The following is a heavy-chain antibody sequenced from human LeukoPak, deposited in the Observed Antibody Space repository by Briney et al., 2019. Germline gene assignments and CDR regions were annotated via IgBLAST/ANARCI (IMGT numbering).Heavy chain of an antibody. CDR1: GFSFSTYA. D-gene: IGHD6-19*01. J-gene: IGHJ4*02. CDR2: ISSNGGNT. V-gene: IGHV3-64*01. Sequence: PGGSLRISCAASGFSFSTYAMSWVRQAPGKGLEYVAAISSNGGNTYYPNSVKGRFTISRDNSKNTLYLQMGSLRVEDMAVYYCARRDTSGYFSDYWGQGTLVTVSS. CDR3: ARRDTSGYFSDY.